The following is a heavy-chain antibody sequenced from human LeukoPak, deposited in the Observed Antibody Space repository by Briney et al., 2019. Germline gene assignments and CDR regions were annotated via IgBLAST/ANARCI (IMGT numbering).Heavy chain of an antibody. D-gene: IGHD6-13*01. CDR3: ARGISSGWYY. CDR2: IKRDGSES. Sequence: GGSLRLSCAASGFTFRNYWMSWVRQAPGKGLEWVANIKRDGSESYYVDSVKGRFTISRDNAENSLYLQMNSLRAEDTAVYYCARGISSGWYYWGQGTLVTVSS. V-gene: IGHV3-7*05. CDR1: GFTFRNYW. J-gene: IGHJ4*02.